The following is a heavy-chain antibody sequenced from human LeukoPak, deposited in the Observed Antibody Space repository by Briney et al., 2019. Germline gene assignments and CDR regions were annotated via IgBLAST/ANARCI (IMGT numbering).Heavy chain of an antibody. CDR1: GFTFSSYS. D-gene: IGHD6-19*01. V-gene: IGHV3-21*01. CDR2: ITSNSDYL. Sequence: GGSLRLSCAASGFTFSSYSMNWVRQAPGKGLEWVSGITSNSDYLCYADSMKGRFTISRDIAKNSLYLQMNSLRAEDTAVYYCAKDIVGRITVTGSLGNSYIDYWGQGTLVTVSS. J-gene: IGHJ4*02. CDR3: AKDIVGRITVTGSLGNSYIDY.